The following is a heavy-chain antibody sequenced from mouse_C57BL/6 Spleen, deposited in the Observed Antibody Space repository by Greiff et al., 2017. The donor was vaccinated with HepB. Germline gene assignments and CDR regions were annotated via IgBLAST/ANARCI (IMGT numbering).Heavy chain of an antibody. Sequence: DVKLQESGPGLVKPSQSLSLTCSVTGYSITSSYYWNWIRPFPGNKLECMGYLSYDGSNNYNPSLKNRISITRDTSKHQFFLKLNSVTTEDTATYYCARGGTITTVVEDYAMDYWGQGTSVTVSS. V-gene: IGHV3-6*01. J-gene: IGHJ4*01. CDR2: LSYDGSN. D-gene: IGHD1-1*01. CDR3: ARGGTITTVVEDYAMDY. CDR1: GYSITSSYY.